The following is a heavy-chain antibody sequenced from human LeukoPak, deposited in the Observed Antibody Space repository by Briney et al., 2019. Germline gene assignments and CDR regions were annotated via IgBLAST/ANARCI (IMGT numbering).Heavy chain of an antibody. CDR2: ISWNGGSI. V-gene: IGHV3-9*03. CDR3: AKAAGYSSSSNAFDI. D-gene: IGHD6-6*01. CDR1: GFTFDDYA. J-gene: IGHJ3*02. Sequence: GRSLRLSCAASGFTFDDYAMHWVRQAPGKGLEWVSGISWNGGSIAYADSVKGRFTISGDNAKNSLYLQMNSLRAEDMAFYYCAKAAGYSSSSNAFDIWGHGTMVTASS.